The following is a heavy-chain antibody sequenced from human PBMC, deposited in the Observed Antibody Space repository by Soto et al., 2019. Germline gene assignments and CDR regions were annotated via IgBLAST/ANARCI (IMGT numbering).Heavy chain of an antibody. Sequence: GGSLRLSCAASGFTFSSYAMSWVRQAPGKGLEWVSAISGSGGSTYYADSVKGRFTISRDNSKNTLYLQMNSLRAEDTAVYYCAKGLQFLEWSQGYYFDYWGQGTLVTVSS. CDR1: GFTFSSYA. CDR2: ISGSGGST. CDR3: AKGLQFLEWSQGYYFDY. V-gene: IGHV3-23*01. D-gene: IGHD3-3*01. J-gene: IGHJ4*02.